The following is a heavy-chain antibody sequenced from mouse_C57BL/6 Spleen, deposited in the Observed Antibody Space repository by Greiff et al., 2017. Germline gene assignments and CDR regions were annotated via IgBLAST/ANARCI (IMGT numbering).Heavy chain of an antibody. J-gene: IGHJ1*03. CDR2: IYPRSGNT. CDR3: ARDEIYYGYDVGYFDV. V-gene: IGHV1-81*01. D-gene: IGHD2-2*01. Sequence: QVQLKQSGAELARPGASVKLSCKASGYTFTSYGISWVKQRTGQGLEWIGEIYPRSGNTYYNEKFKGKATLTADKSSSTAYMELRSLTSEDSAVYFCARDEIYYGYDVGYFDVRGTGTTVTVSS. CDR1: GYTFTSYG.